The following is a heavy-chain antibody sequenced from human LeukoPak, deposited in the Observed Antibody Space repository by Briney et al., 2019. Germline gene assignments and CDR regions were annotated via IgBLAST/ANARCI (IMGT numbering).Heavy chain of an antibody. CDR1: GFTFSNAW. J-gene: IGHJ5*02. CDR2: IKSKTDGGTT. D-gene: IGHD3-10*01. Sequence: GGSLRLSCAASGFTFSNAWMTWVRQAPGKGLEWVGHIKSKTDGGTTDYAAPVKGRFTISRDDSKNTLYLQMNSLKTEDTAVYYCTTFLVRGIVIMNSFDPWGQGTLVTVSS. V-gene: IGHV3-15*01. CDR3: TTFLVRGIVIMNSFDP.